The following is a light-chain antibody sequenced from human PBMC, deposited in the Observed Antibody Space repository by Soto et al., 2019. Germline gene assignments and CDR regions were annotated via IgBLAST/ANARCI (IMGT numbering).Light chain of an antibody. J-gene: IGKJ2*01. V-gene: IGKV3-15*01. CDR2: GAS. CDR1: QSVSSN. CDR3: QLYNNWPYT. Sequence: EIVMTQSPATLSVSPGERAALSCRASQSVSSNFAWYQQKPGQAPRLLIYGASTRATGIPARFSGSGSGTEDTLTISSLQSEDFAVYYCQLYNNWPYTFGQGTKLEIK.